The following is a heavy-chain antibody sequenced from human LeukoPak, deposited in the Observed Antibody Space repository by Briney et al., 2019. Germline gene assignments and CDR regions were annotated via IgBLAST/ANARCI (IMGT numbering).Heavy chain of an antibody. CDR1: GFSFSSYA. Sequence: GGSLRLSCAASGFSFSSYAMSWVRQAPGKGLEWVANIKQDGSEKYYVDSVKGRFTISRDNAKNSLYLQMNSLRAEDTAVYYCARLRGTGTAWFDPWGQGTLVTVSS. D-gene: IGHD1-7*01. CDR3: ARLRGTGTAWFDP. J-gene: IGHJ5*02. CDR2: IKQDGSEK. V-gene: IGHV3-7*03.